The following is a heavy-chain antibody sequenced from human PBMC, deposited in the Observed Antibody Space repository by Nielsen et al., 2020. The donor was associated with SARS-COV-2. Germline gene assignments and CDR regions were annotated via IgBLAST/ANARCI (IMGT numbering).Heavy chain of an antibody. V-gene: IGHV1-2*04. D-gene: IGHD2-2*01. CDR1: GYTFTGYY. Sequence: ASVKVSCKASGYTFTGYYMHWVRQAPGQGLEWMGWINPNSGGTNYAQKFQGWVTMTRDTSISTAYMELSRLRSDDTAVYYCARVSERYCSSTSCYAAEYFQHWGQGTLVTVSS. CDR2: INPNSGGT. J-gene: IGHJ1*01. CDR3: ARVSERYCSSTSCYAAEYFQH.